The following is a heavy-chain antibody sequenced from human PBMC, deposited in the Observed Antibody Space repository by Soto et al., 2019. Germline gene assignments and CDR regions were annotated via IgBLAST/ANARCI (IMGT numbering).Heavy chain of an antibody. CDR2: IYYSGNT. CDR3: ASRGPDY. J-gene: IGHJ4*02. V-gene: IGHV4-59*12. CDR1: GGSISSYF. Sequence: SETLSLTCTVSGGSISSYFWSWIRQPPGKGLEWIGYIYYSGNTNYNPSLKSRVTISVDRSKNQFSLKLSSVTAADTAVYYCASRGPDYWGQGTLVTVSS. D-gene: IGHD5-12*01.